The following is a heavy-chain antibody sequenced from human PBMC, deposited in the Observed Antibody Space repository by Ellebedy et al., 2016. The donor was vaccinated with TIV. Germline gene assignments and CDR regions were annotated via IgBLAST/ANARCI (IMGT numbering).Heavy chain of an antibody. V-gene: IGHV3-23*01. Sequence: GESLKISCAASGFTFTSYAMSWVRQAPGKGLEWVSTISHTGTRTYYAESVEGRFTVSRDTSKKTLYLQMNSLRAEDTATYYCVKGRGGGSDSSAPRYYFDSWGLGTLVTVSS. J-gene: IGHJ4*02. CDR1: GFTFTSYA. D-gene: IGHD3-22*01. CDR2: ISHTGTRT. CDR3: VKGRGGGSDSSAPRYYFDS.